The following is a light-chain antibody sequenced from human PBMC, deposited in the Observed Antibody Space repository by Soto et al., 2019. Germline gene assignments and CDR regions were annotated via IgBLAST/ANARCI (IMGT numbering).Light chain of an antibody. CDR2: WAS. V-gene: IGKV4-1*01. CDR1: QNLLYSSNNKNY. Sequence: IVMTQSPDSLAVSLGERATINCKSSQNLLYSSNNKNYLAWYQQKPGQPPKLLIYWASTRESGVPHRFSGSGSGTDFTLTISSLQAEDVAVYYCQQYYTTPLTFGGGTKVEIK. J-gene: IGKJ4*01. CDR3: QQYYTTPLT.